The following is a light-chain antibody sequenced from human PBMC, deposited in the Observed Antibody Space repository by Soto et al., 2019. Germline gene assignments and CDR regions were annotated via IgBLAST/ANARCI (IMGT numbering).Light chain of an antibody. CDR1: HNIDSW. V-gene: IGKV1-5*03. Sequence: DIQMTQSPSTLSGSIGDTVTITFRASHNIDSWLAWFQHKAGKAPNLLIYKASTLERGVPLRFSGSASGTEFTLTISSLQPDDFATYYCQQHADYPITFGGGTKVDIK. J-gene: IGKJ4*01. CDR2: KAS. CDR3: QQHADYPIT.